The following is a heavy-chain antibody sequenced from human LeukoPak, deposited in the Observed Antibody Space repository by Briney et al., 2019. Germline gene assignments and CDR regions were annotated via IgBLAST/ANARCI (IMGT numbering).Heavy chain of an antibody. Sequence: PGGSLRLSCAASGVTSSSYGMHWVRQAPGEGLEWVALIWYDGSKKEYADSVKGRFTISRDNSKNTLYLQMNGLRAEDTAVYYCARDFWARGFSYDSTGFHWGQGTLVTVSS. V-gene: IGHV3-33*01. CDR2: IWYDGSKK. J-gene: IGHJ4*02. CDR1: GVTSSSYG. CDR3: ARDFWARGFSYDSTGFH. D-gene: IGHD3-22*01.